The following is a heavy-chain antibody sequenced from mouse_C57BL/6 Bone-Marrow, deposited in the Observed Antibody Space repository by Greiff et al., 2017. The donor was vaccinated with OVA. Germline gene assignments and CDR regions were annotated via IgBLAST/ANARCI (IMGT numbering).Heavy chain of an antibody. Sequence: EVHLQQSGPELVKPGASVKISCKASGYTFTDYYMNWVKQSPGKSLEWIGDINPNNGGTSYNQKFKGKATLTVDKSSSTAYMELRSLTSEDSAVYSCARGGGKTAMDYWGQGTSVTVSS. CDR3: ARGGGKTAMDY. D-gene: IGHD1-1*02. CDR1: GYTFTDYY. V-gene: IGHV1-26*01. CDR2: INPNNGGT. J-gene: IGHJ4*01.